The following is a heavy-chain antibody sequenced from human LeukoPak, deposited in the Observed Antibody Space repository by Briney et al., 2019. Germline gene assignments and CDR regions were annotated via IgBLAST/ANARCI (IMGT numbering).Heavy chain of an antibody. J-gene: IGHJ4*02. CDR1: GFTFSSYW. V-gene: IGHV3-7*01. CDR2: MNIDGSEK. CDR3: ARDRQSGYEEIDY. Sequence: GGSLRLSCAASGFTFSSYWMGWVRQAPGKRLEWVANMNIDGSEKYYADSAKGRFTISRDNSKNTLYLQMNSLRAEDTAVYYCARDRQSGYEEIDYWGQGTLVTVSS. D-gene: IGHD5-12*01.